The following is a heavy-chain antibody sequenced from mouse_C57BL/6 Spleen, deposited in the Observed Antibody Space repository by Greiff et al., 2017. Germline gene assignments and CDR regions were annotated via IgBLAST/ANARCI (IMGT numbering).Heavy chain of an antibody. J-gene: IGHJ3*01. D-gene: IGHD1-1*01. V-gene: IGHV14-1*01. CDR1: GFNIKDYY. Sequence: EVQLQESGAELVRPGASVKLSCTASGFNIKDYYMHWVKQRPEQGLEWIGRIDPEDGDTEYAPKFQGKATMTADTSSNTAYLQRSSLTSEDTAVYYCTTGTAVVATPAWFAYWGQGTLVTVSA. CDR2: IDPEDGDT. CDR3: TTGTAVVATPAWFAY.